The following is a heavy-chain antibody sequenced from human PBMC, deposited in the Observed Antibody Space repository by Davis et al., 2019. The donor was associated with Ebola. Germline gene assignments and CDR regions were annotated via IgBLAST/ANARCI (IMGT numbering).Heavy chain of an antibody. V-gene: IGHV4-4*07. CDR2: IYTSGST. Sequence: SETLSLTCTVSGGSISSYYWSWIRQPAGKGLEWIGRIYTSGSTNYNPSLKSRVTMSVDTSKNQFSLKLSSVTAADTAVYYCARDRGLSTPGYMDVWGKGTTVTVSS. CDR3: ARDRGLSTPGYMDV. CDR1: GGSISSYY. J-gene: IGHJ6*03. D-gene: IGHD4/OR15-4a*01.